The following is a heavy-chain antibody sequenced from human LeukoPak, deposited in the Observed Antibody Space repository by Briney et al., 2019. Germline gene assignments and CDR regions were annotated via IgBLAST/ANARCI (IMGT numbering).Heavy chain of an antibody. CDR1: GFTFSNYA. D-gene: IGHD1-26*01. J-gene: IGHJ3*02. CDR3: AREGSRRIVGAPGAFDI. CDR2: ISYDGNNN. Sequence: GGSLRLSCVASGFTFSNYAMHWVRQAPGKGLDWLAVISYDGNNNYYADSVKGRFTISRDNSKNTLYLQMNSLRAEDTAVYYCAREGSRRIVGAPGAFDIWGQGTMVTVSS. V-gene: IGHV3-30-3*01.